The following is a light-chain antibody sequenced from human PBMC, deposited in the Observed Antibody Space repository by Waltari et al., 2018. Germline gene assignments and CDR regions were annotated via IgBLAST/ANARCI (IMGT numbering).Light chain of an antibody. CDR3: QQRSNWPLT. V-gene: IGKV1-5*03. CDR2: RAS. Sequence: DIQLTQSPSTLSASVGDRVTITCRASQSCTIWLAWYQQKPGKAPKLLIYRASTLGRGVPSRFSGSGFGTEFSLTISSLEPEDFAVYYCQQRSNWPLTFGGGTKVEIK. J-gene: IGKJ4*01. CDR1: QSCTIW.